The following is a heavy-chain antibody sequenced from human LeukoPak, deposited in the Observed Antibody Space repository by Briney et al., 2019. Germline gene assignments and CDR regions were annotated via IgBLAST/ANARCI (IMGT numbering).Heavy chain of an antibody. CDR1: GFTFSSYW. D-gene: IGHD6-13*01. J-gene: IGHJ4*02. CDR3: ARGPLIAAAGTW. Sequence: PGGSLRLSCAASGFTFSSYWMSWVRQAPGEGLEWVAKINQDGTEKAYVDSVRGRFTISRDNAKNSLFLQMNSVRAEDTAVYYCARGPLIAAAGTWWGQGTLVTVSS. V-gene: IGHV3-7*03. CDR2: INQDGTEK.